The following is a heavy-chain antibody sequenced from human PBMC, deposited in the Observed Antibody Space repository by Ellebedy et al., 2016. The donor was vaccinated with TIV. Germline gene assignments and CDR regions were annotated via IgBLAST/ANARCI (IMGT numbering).Heavy chain of an antibody. V-gene: IGHV1-69*06. CDR3: ARATPGTWSEYFQH. J-gene: IGHJ1*01. CDR2: IIPIFGTA. CDR1: GGTFSSYA. D-gene: IGHD6-13*01. Sequence: AASVKVSCKASGGTFSSYAITWVRQAPGQGLEWMGGIIPIFGTANYAPKFQGRVTITADKSTSTVFMELSSLRSENTAVYYCARATPGTWSEYFQHWGQGTLVTVSS.